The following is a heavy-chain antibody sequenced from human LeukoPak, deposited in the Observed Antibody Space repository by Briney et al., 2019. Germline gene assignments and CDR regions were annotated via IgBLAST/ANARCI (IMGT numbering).Heavy chain of an antibody. V-gene: IGHV3-21*01. D-gene: IGHD6-19*01. J-gene: IGHJ4*02. CDR3: ASVAVAGIEGFDY. Sequence: GGSLRLSCAASGFTFSSYSMNWVRQAPGKGLEWVSSISSRSSYIYYADSVKGRFTISRDNAKNSLYLQMNSLRAEDTAVSYCASVAVAGIEGFDYWGQGTLVTVSS. CDR2: ISSRSSYI. CDR1: GFTFSSYS.